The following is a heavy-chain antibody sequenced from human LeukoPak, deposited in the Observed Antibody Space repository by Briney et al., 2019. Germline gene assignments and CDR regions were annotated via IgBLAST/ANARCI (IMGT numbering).Heavy chain of an antibody. CDR3: ARRTSGAFAI. Sequence: GGSLRLSCAASGFIVSSNYMSWVSQAPGKGLEWVSYISSSGSDKYYPDSVKGRFTISRDNTKNSLYLQMNRLRAEDTAVYYCARRTSGAFAIWGQGTKVTVSS. CDR1: GFIVSSNY. V-gene: IGHV3-11*04. J-gene: IGHJ3*02. CDR2: ISSSGSDK.